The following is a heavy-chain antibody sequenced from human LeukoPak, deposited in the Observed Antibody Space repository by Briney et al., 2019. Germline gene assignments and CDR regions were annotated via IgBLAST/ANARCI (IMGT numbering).Heavy chain of an antibody. CDR3: VGMSLYYFDY. CDR1: GGSISSGGYS. D-gene: IGHD7-27*01. J-gene: IGHJ4*02. CDR2: IYHSGST. Sequence: SETLSLTCAVSGGSISSGGYSWSWIRQPPGKGLEWIGYIYHSGSTYYNPSLKSRVTISVDRSKNQFSLKLSSVTAADTAVYCCVGMSLYYFDYWGQGTLVTVSS. V-gene: IGHV4-30-2*01.